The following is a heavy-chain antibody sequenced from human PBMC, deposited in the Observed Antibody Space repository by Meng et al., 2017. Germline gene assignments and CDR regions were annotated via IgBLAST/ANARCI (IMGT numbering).Heavy chain of an antibody. Sequence: SVKVSCKASGYIFTDYYMHWVRQAPGQGLEWMGGIIPIFGTANYAQKFQGRVTITTDESTSTAYMELSSLRSEDTAVYYCARDTVGATLYYYGMDVWGQGTMVTVSS. CDR3: ARDTVGATLYYYGMDV. CDR1: GYIFTDYY. V-gene: IGHV1-69*05. D-gene: IGHD1-26*01. J-gene: IGHJ6*02. CDR2: IIPIFGTA.